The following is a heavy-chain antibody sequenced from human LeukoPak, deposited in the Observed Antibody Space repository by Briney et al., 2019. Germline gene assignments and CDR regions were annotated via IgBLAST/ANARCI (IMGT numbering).Heavy chain of an antibody. CDR2: IYPGDSDT. Sequence: GESLKISCKGSEYSFTSYWIGWVRQMHGKGLERMGIIYPGDSDTRYSTSFQGRVTISAVKAISTAYLQWSSQKVLDTAMDYCARQRRAAAVSTKSYYVDYWGQGTLVTGFS. CDR3: ARQRRAAAVSTKSYYVDY. V-gene: IGHV5-51*01. D-gene: IGHD6-13*01. CDR1: EYSFTSYW. J-gene: IGHJ4*02.